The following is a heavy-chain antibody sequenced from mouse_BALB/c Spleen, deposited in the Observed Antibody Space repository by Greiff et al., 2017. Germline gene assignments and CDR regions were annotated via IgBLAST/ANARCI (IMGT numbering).Heavy chain of an antibody. Sequence: VQLKQSGPGLVKPSQSLSLTCTVTGYSITSDYAWNWIRQFPGNKLEWMGYISYSGSTSYNPSLKSRISITRDTSKNQFFLQLNSVTTEDTATYYCARFYRYAMDYWGQGTSVTVSS. V-gene: IGHV3-2*02. D-gene: IGHD2-1*01. CDR2: ISYSGST. J-gene: IGHJ4*01. CDR1: GYSITSDYA. CDR3: ARFYRYAMDY.